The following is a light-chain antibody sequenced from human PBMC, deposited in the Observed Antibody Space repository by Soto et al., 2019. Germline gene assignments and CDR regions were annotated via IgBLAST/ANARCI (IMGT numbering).Light chain of an antibody. J-gene: IGLJ2*01. CDR2: EVS. Sequence: QSALTQPASVSGSPGQSITISCTGTSSDVGGHNYVSWYQQHPGIAPKLMISEVSNRPSGVSNRFSGSKSGNTASLTISGPQAGDGANYYSSSYTTSSTLVFGGGTKLTVL. V-gene: IGLV2-14*01. CDR3: SSYTTSSTLV. CDR1: SSDVGGHNY.